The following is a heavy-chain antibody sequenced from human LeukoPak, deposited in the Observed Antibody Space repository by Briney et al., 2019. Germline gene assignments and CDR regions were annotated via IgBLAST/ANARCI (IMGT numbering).Heavy chain of an antibody. V-gene: IGHV3-48*01. CDR3: ARDVEGCTCS. D-gene: IGHD2-8*01. Sequence: GGSLRLSCAASGFTFSSYSMNWVRQAPGKGLEWVSYISSSSSTLYYADSVKGRFTISRDNGKNSLYMQMNSLRAEDTAVYYCARDVEGCTCSWGRGTLVTVS. CDR2: ISSSSSTL. CDR1: GFTFSSYS. J-gene: IGHJ4*02.